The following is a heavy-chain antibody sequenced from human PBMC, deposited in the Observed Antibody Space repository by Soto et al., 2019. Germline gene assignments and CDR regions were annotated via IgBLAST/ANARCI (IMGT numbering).Heavy chain of an antibody. CDR3: ASYYYASSGYLSLFDY. V-gene: IGHV4-34*01. CDR2: INHSGST. Sequence: QVQLQQWGAGLLKPSETLSLTCAVYGGSFSGYYWSWIRHPPGKGLEWIGEINHSGSTNYNQSLKSRVTISVDTSKNQFSLKLSSVTAADTAVYYCASYYYASSGYLSLFDYWGQGTLVTVSS. CDR1: GGSFSGYY. D-gene: IGHD3-22*01. J-gene: IGHJ4*02.